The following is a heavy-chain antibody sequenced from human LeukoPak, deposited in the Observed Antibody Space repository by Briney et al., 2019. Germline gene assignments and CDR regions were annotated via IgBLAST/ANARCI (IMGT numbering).Heavy chain of an antibody. CDR2: ISYDGSNK. D-gene: IGHD6-6*01. Sequence: GGSLRLSCAASGFTFSSYAMHWVRQAPGKGLEWVAVISYDGSNKYYADSVKGRFTISRDNSKNTLYLQMNSLRAEDTAVYYCAKAESSSGVDYWGQGTLVTVSS. V-gene: IGHV3-30-3*01. CDR3: AKAESSSGVDY. CDR1: GFTFSSYA. J-gene: IGHJ4*02.